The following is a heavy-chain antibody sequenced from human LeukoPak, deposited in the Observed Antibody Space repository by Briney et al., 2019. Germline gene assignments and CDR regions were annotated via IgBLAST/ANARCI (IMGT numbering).Heavy chain of an antibody. CDR2: LSDSGVYT. D-gene: IGHD3-10*01. Sequence: GGSLRLSCAASGFTFTNYAMTWVRQAPGKGLEWVSILSDSGVYTYYADSVKGRFTISRDNSKNTLYLQMNSLRAEDTAIYYCARGSGSWGRDIDSWGQGTLVTVSS. CDR1: GFTFTNYA. J-gene: IGHJ4*02. V-gene: IGHV3-23*01. CDR3: ARGSGSWGRDIDS.